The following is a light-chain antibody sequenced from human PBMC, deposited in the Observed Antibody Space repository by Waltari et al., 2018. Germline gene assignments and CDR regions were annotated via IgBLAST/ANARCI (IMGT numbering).Light chain of an antibody. J-gene: IGKJ1*01. Sequence: EVVLTQSPGTLSLSTGERATLSCRASQSVSRALAWYQQKPGQAPRLLIYGASSRATGIPDRFSGSGSGTDFSLTISRLEPADSAMYYCQHYVRLPATFGQGTKVEIK. CDR2: GAS. CDR1: QSVSRA. CDR3: QHYVRLPAT. V-gene: IGKV3-20*01.